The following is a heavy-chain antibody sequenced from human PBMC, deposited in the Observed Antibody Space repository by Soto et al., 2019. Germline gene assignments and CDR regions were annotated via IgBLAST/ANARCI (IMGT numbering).Heavy chain of an antibody. CDR1: GYTFTNYA. V-gene: IGHV1-3*05. D-gene: IGHD6-13*01. CDR2: INAGNGNT. J-gene: IGHJ6*02. Sequence: QVQLVQSGAEEKKPGASVKVSCKASGYTFTNYAMHWVRQAPGQRLEWMGWINAGNGNTKYSQKFQGRVTITRDTSASTAYMELSSLRSEDTAVYYCASEAIAAAAVYGMDVWGRGTTVTVSS. CDR3: ASEAIAAAAVYGMDV.